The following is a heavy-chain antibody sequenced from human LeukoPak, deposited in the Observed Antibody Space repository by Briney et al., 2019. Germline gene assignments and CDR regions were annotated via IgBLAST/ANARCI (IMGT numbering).Heavy chain of an antibody. J-gene: IGHJ5*02. CDR2: INHSGST. CDR3: AKLYYDIVTGPYNWFDP. V-gene: IGHV4-34*01. Sequence: SETLSLTCAVYGGSFSGYYWSWIRQPPGKGLEWIGEINHSGSTNYNPSLKSRVTISVDTSKNQFSLKLSSVTAADTAVYYCAKLYYDIVTGPYNWFDPWGQGTLVTVSS. CDR1: GGSFSGYY. D-gene: IGHD3-9*01.